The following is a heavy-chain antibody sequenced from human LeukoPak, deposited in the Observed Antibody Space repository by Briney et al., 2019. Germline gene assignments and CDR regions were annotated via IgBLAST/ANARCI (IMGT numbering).Heavy chain of an antibody. D-gene: IGHD3-16*01. CDR1: GFPLSSYA. V-gene: IGHV3-64*01. CDR2: ISCNGGST. Sequence: GGPLRLSCAASGFPLSSYAMHWVRQAPGKGLEYVSAISCNGGSTYYAHSVKGRFTISRDNSTNSPCLQVISLRAEETAVYYCAWGGTRYCFDYWGQGTLVTVSS. J-gene: IGHJ4*02. CDR3: AWGGTRYCFDY.